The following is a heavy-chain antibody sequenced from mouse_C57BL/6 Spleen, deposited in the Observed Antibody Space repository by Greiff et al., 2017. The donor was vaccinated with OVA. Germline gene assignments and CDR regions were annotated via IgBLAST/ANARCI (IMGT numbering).Heavy chain of an antibody. D-gene: IGHD1-1*01. Sequence: VQLQQSGPELVKPGASVKISCKASGYTFTDYYMNWVKQSHGKSLEWIGDINPNNGGTSYNQKFKGKATLTVDKSSSTAYMELRSLTSEDSAVYYCAPITTVVPFDYWGQGTTLTVSS. J-gene: IGHJ2*01. CDR1: GYTFTDYY. CDR2: INPNNGGT. CDR3: APITTVVPFDY. V-gene: IGHV1-26*01.